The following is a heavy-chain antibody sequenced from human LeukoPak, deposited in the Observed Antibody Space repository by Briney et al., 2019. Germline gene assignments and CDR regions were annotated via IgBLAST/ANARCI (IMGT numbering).Heavy chain of an antibody. V-gene: IGHV3-23*01. CDR1: GFIFSNYG. CDR3: AKAQGYYDC. CDR2: IGVGGTT. D-gene: IGHD3-22*01. J-gene: IGHJ4*02. Sequence: PGGSLRLSCAASGFIFSNYGMNWGRQAPGKGLEWVSGIGVGGTTYYADSVKGRFTISRDTSKSTLYLQMNSLRAEDTAVYYCAKAQGYYDCWGQGTLVTVSS.